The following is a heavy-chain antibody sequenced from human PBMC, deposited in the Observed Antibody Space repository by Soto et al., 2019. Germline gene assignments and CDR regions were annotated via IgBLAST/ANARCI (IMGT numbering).Heavy chain of an antibody. J-gene: IGHJ6*02. CDR1: GYTFTSYG. V-gene: IGHV1-18*01. CDR2: ISAYNGNT. Sequence: GASVKVSCKASGYTFTSYGISWVRQAPGQGLEWMGWISAYNGNTNYAQKLQGRVTMTTDTSTSTAYMELRSLRSDDTAVYYCAKGLIAVSRSYYYYGMDVWGQGTTVTVSS. CDR3: AKGLIAVSRSYYYYGMDV. D-gene: IGHD6-19*01.